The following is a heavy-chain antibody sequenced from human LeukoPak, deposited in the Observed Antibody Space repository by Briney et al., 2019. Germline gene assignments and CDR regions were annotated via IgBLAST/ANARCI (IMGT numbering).Heavy chain of an antibody. CDR3: VRDGGIVGVMDWHFDL. V-gene: IGHV4-39*07. CDR2: IYYTGSP. J-gene: IGHJ2*01. Sequence: SETLSLTCTASGGSINGGSYYWGWIRQSPEKGLEWIATIYYTGSPYYDPSLKSRVTISIDTSKNQFSLKLNSVTAADTAIYYCVRDGGIVGVMDWHFDLWGRGTLVTVSS. CDR1: GGSINGGSYY. D-gene: IGHD3-16*01.